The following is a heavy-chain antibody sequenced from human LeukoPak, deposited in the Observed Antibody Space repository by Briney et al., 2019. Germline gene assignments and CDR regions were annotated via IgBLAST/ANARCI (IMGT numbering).Heavy chain of an antibody. CDR1: GYTFTSYG. CDR3: ARLPLLPDYYGGDLDYRYFDL. V-gene: IGHV1-18*01. CDR2: VSAYNGNT. J-gene: IGHJ2*01. Sequence: GASVKVSCKASGYTFTSYGISWVRQAPGQGLEWMGWVSAYNGNTNYAQKLQGRVTMTTDTSTSTAYMELRSLRSDDTAVYYCARLPLLPDYYGGDLDYRYFDLWGRGTLVTVSS. D-gene: IGHD4-23*01.